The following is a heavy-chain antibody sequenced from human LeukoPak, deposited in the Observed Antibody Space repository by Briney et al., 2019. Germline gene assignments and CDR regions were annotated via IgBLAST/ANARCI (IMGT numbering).Heavy chain of an antibody. V-gene: IGHV3-21*01. CDR2: ISSSSSYI. CDR1: GFTFSSYG. J-gene: IGHJ4*02. Sequence: PGGSLRLSCAASGFTFSSYGMHWVRQAPGKGLEWVSSISSSSSYIYYADSVKGRFTISRDNAKNSLYLQMNSLRAEDTAVYYCARDSRINYYDSSGLESWGQGTLVTVSS. D-gene: IGHD3-22*01. CDR3: ARDSRINYYDSSGLES.